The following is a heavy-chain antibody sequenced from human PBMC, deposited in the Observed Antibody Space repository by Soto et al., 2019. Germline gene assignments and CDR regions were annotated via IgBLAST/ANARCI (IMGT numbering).Heavy chain of an antibody. V-gene: IGHV4-30-4*01. D-gene: IGHD3-9*01. CDR1: GGSISSGDYY. CDR3: ARARSLLRYFDWAHWFDP. CDR2: IYYSGST. J-gene: IGHJ5*02. Sequence: SETLSLTCTVSGGSISSGDYYWSWIRQPPGKGLEWIGYIYYSGSTYYNPSLKSRITISVDTSKNQFSLKLSSVTAADTAVYYCARARSLLRYFDWAHWFDPWGQGTLVTVSS.